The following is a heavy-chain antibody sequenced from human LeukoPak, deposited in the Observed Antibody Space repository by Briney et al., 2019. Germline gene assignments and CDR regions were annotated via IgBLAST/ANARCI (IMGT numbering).Heavy chain of an antibody. J-gene: IGHJ3*02. CDR2: INHSGST. Sequence: PSETLSLTCTVSGGSISNYYWSWIRQPAGKGLEWIGEINHSGSTNYNPSLKSRVTISVDTSKNQFSLKLSSVTAADTAVYYCARDRQYYYDSSGYYDAFDIWGQGTMVTVSS. V-gene: IGHV4-34*01. CDR1: GGSISNYY. CDR3: ARDRQYYYDSSGYYDAFDI. D-gene: IGHD3-22*01.